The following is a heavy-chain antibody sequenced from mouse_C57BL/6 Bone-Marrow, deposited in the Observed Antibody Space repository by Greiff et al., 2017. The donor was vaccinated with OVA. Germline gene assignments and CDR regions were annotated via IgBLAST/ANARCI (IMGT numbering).Heavy chain of an antibody. J-gene: IGHJ4*01. D-gene: IGHD1-1*01. CDR2: INPNNGGT. CDR1: GYTFTDYN. CDR3: ARITTVVGDY. V-gene: IGHV1-22*01. Sequence: EVKLVESGPELVKPGASVKMSCKASGYTFTDYNMHWVKQSHGKSLEWIGYINPNNGGTSYNQKFKGKATLTVNKSSSTAYMELRSLTSEDSAVYYCARITTVVGDYWGQGTSVTVSS.